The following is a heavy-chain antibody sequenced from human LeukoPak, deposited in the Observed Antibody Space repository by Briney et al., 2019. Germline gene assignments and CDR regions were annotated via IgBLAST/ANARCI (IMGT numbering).Heavy chain of an antibody. CDR1: GLTLSSYA. D-gene: IGHD1-26*01. CDR2: ISSNGGST. CDR3: ARAPTSYYYFDY. Sequence: TGGSLTLSCSASGLTLSSYAMHWARHAPGGGPEYVSAISSNGGSTYYADSVKGRFTISRDNSKNTLYLQMNSLRAEDTAVYYCARAPTSYYYFDYWGQGTLVTVSS. V-gene: IGHV3-64*04. J-gene: IGHJ4*02.